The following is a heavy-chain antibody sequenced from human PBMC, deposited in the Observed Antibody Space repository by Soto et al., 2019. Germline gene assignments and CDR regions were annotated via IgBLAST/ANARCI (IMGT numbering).Heavy chain of an antibody. CDR2: VSFDGSNK. CDR1: GFTFSTHA. V-gene: IGHV3-30-3*01. D-gene: IGHD1-20*01. CDR3: ARDQTGITTTGGGRIDH. Sequence: QVQLVESGGGVVQPGRSLRLSCAASGFTFSTHAMNWVPQAPGKGLECVAIVSFDGSNKYYADSVKGRFTISRDNSKNTLYLQMSGLTPEDTAVYYCARDQTGITTTGGGRIDHWGQGTLVTVSS. J-gene: IGHJ4*02.